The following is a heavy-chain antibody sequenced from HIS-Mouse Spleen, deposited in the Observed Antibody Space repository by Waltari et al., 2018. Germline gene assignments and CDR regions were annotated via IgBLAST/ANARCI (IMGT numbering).Heavy chain of an antibody. D-gene: IGHD6-13*01. J-gene: IGHJ2*01. Sequence: QLQLQESGPGLVKPSETLSPTCTVSGGSISSRRYSGGWIRQPPGKGLEWVGGIYYSGSTYYNPSLKSRVTISVDTSKNQFSLKLSSVTAADTAVYYCAREIPYSSSWYDWYFDLWGRGTLVTVSS. CDR3: AREIPYSSSWYDWYFDL. V-gene: IGHV4-39*07. CDR1: GGSISSRRYS. CDR2: IYYSGST.